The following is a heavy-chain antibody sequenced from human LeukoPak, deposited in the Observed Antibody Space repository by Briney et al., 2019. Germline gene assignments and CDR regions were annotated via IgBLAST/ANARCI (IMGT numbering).Heavy chain of an antibody. CDR1: GFTFSSYA. V-gene: IGHV3-30*04. CDR3: ARGLLPINWYFDL. J-gene: IGHJ2*01. Sequence: PGGSLRLFCAASGFTFSSYAMHWVRQAPGKGLEWVAVLSFDEKNYYYADSVKGRFTISRDNSKNTLYLQMNSLRAEDTAVYYCARGLLPINWYFDLWGRGTLVTVSS. CDR2: LSFDEKNY.